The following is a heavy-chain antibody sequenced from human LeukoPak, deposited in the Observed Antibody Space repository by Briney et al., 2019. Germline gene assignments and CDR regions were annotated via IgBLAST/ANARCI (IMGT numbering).Heavy chain of an antibody. CDR2: TNPNSGGT. CDR1: RYIFTAYY. D-gene: IGHD4-17*01. Sequence: GASVKVSRKSSRYIFTAYYMHWVRQAPGQGLEWVGWTNPNSGGTNYAQNFQGSVTLTRDTSISTAYMELSRLRSDDTAVYYCARNGDYGAGYYGMDVWGQGTTVTVSS. V-gene: IGHV1-2*02. J-gene: IGHJ6*02. CDR3: ARNGDYGAGYYGMDV.